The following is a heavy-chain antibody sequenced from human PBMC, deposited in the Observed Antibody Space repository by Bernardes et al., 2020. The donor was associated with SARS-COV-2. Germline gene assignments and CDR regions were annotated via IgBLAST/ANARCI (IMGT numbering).Heavy chain of an antibody. D-gene: IGHD6-19*01. CDR3: ARRSSRLVAGILVGWFDP. Sequence: SETLSLTCTVSGASITSSTYSWGWLRQPPGKGLEWIGNIYYSGSTFYNPSLKSRVTISIDTSKNQFSLKLTSVTAADTAVYYCARRSSRLVAGILVGWFDPWGQGTLVTVSS. V-gene: IGHV4-39*01. CDR1: GASITSSTYS. CDR2: IYYSGST. J-gene: IGHJ5*02.